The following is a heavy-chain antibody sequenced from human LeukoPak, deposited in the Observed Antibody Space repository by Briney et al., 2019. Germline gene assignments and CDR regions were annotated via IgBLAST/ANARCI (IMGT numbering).Heavy chain of an antibody. CDR1: GFTFGSHA. J-gene: IGHJ4*02. CDR2: IDGDGTNT. D-gene: IGHD3-22*01. V-gene: IGHV3-23*01. Sequence: GGSLRLSCAASGFTFGSHAMTWVRQAPGKGLEWVSGIDGDGTNTYYADSVKGRFTVSRDNSKNTLYLQMNSLRADDTAVYYCAKEVTPYPQVITCFDYWGQGSLVTVSS. CDR3: AKEVTPYPQVITCFDY.